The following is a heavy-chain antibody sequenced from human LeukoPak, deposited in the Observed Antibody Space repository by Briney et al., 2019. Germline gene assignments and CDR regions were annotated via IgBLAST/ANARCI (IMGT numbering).Heavy chain of an antibody. V-gene: IGHV3-74*01. D-gene: IGHD3-10*01. CDR2: VKRDGTSS. CDR1: GFTLSNYW. CDR3: ARDGDAMLGGIIIRSYFDY. J-gene: IGHJ4*02. Sequence: GGSLRLSCAASGFTLSNYWMHWVRQAPGKVLEWVARVKRDGTSSSYADAVKGRFTVSRDNAENTLNLQMNSLRAEDTAVYYCARDGDAMLGGIIIRSYFDYWGQGALVTVSS.